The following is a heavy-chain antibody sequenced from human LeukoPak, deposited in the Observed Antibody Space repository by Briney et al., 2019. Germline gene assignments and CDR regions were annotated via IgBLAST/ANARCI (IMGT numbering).Heavy chain of an antibody. D-gene: IGHD3-22*01. Sequence: ASVKVSCNASGYXFTGYYMHWVRQAPGQGLEWMGLIHPNSGGTNYAQKFQGRVTMTRDTSISTAYMELSRLRSDDTAVYYCARDQGYYDRSGYYSAFDIWGQGTMVTVSS. J-gene: IGHJ3*02. V-gene: IGHV1-2*02. CDR3: ARDQGYYDRSGYYSAFDI. CDR1: GYXFTGYY. CDR2: IHPNSGGT.